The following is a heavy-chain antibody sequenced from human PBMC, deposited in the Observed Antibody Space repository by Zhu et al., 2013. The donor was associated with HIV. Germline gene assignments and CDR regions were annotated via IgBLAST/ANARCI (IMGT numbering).Heavy chain of an antibody. J-gene: IGHJ1*01. CDR2: INPNNGYT. Sequence: QVQLVQSGAEVKQPGASLRVTCKASGYTFSNYYIHWVRQAPGQGPEWMGWINPNNGYTKYAEKFQSRVTMTRNTSIDTADMEINSLVFNDTAVYYCARDWGSVRTLRVTDVPPRFQHWGQGTLIVVSS. V-gene: IGHV1-2*02. D-gene: IGHD3-16*01. CDR1: GYTFSNYY. CDR3: ARDWGSVRTLRVTDVPPRFQH.